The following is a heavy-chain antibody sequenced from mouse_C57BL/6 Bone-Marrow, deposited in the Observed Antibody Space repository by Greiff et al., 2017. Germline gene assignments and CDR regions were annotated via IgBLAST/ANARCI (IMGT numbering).Heavy chain of an antibody. CDR1: GYTFTSYW. J-gene: IGHJ3*01. CDR3: APLDSSGYVMVD. D-gene: IGHD3-2*02. CDR2: IDPSDSYT. V-gene: IGHV1-50*01. Sequence: VKLQQPGAELVKPGASVKLSCKASGYTFTSYWMQWVKQRPGQGLEWIGEIDPSDSYTNYNQKFKGKATLTVDTSSRTAYMQLSSLTSEDSAVYYCAPLDSSGYVMVDWGQGTLVTVSA.